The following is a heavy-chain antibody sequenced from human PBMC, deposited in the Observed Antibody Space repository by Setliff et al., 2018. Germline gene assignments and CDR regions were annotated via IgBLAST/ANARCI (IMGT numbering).Heavy chain of an antibody. Sequence: PGGSLRLSCAASGFTFSDYYMTWVRQAPGKGLEWVASVNSGVSADYTDSVKGRFTISRDNSRNTLYLQMKSLRAEDTGIYYCATSTIITYYFDYWGHGTLVTVSS. D-gene: IGHD4-4*01. J-gene: IGHJ4*01. V-gene: IGHV3-53*01. CDR1: GFTFSDYY. CDR2: VNSGVSA. CDR3: ATSTIITYYFDY.